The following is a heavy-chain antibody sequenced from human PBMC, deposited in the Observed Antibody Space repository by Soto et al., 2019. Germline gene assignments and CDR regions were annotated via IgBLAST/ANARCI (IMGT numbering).Heavy chain of an antibody. D-gene: IGHD6-13*01. CDR1: GGSISSGGYY. J-gene: IGHJ6*03. Sequence: SETLSLTCTVSGGSISSGGYYWSWIRQHPGKGLEWIGYIYYSGSTYYNPSLKSRVTISVETSKNQFSLKLSSVTAADTAVYYCAREVAASDYYYYYMDVWGKGTTVPVSS. CDR2: IYYSGST. CDR3: AREVAASDYYYYYMDV. V-gene: IGHV4-31*03.